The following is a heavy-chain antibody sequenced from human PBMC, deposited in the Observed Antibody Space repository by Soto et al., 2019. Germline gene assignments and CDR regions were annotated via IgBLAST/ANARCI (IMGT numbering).Heavy chain of an antibody. Sequence: GGSLILSCAASGFTFSSYGMHWVRQAPGKGLEWVAVIWYDGSNKYYADSVKGRFTISRDNSKNTMYLQMNSLRAEDTAVYYCAKDLQGAVAGYDAFDIWGQGTMVTVSS. J-gene: IGHJ3*02. CDR3: AKDLQGAVAGYDAFDI. V-gene: IGHV3-30*02. CDR2: IWYDGSNK. CDR1: GFTFSSYG. D-gene: IGHD6-19*01.